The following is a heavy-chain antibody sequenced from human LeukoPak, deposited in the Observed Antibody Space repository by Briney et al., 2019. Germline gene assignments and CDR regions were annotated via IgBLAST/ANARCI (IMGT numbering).Heavy chain of an antibody. Sequence: GASVKVSCKVSGYTLTELSMHWVRQAPGKGLELMGGFDPEDGGTIYAQNFQGSVTMTDDTSTDTAYMELSSLRSEDTAVYYCATPLGNWNDVYYFDYWGQGTLVTVSS. D-gene: IGHD1-1*01. V-gene: IGHV1-24*01. CDR1: GYTLTELS. J-gene: IGHJ4*02. CDR2: FDPEDGGT. CDR3: ATPLGNWNDVYYFDY.